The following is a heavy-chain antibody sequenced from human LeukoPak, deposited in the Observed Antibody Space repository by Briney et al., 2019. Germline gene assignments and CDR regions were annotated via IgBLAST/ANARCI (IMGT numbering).Heavy chain of an antibody. CDR2: IYYSGST. Sequence: SQTLSLTCTVSGGSISSGDYYWSWIRQPPGKGLEWIGYIYYSGSTYYNPSLKSRVTISVDTSKNQFSLKLSSVTAADTAVYYCVRAVYYYGSGRFDPWGQGTLVTVSS. CDR1: GGSISSGDYY. V-gene: IGHV4-30-4*01. D-gene: IGHD3-10*01. CDR3: VRAVYYYGSGRFDP. J-gene: IGHJ5*02.